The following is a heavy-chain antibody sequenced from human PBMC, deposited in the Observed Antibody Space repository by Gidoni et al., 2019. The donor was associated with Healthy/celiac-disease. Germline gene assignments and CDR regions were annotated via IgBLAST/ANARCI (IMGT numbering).Heavy chain of an antibody. CDR2: ISSSSSTI. D-gene: IGHD2-8*01. CDR3: ARGAYGPLKTPRLFDY. J-gene: IGHJ4*02. V-gene: IGHV3-48*04. CDR1: SSYS. Sequence: SSYSMNWVRQAPGKGLAWVSYISSSSSTIYYADSVKGRFTISRDNAKNSLYLQMNSLRAEDTAVYYCARGAYGPLKTPRLFDYWGQGTLVTVSS.